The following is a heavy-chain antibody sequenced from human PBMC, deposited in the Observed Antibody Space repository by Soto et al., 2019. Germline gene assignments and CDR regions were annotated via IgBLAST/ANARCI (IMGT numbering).Heavy chain of an antibody. CDR1: GYTFTGYY. D-gene: IGHD3-3*01. CDR2: INPNSGGT. CDR3: ARVVDRVLRFSVHWEIGDY. J-gene: IGHJ4*02. V-gene: IGHV1-2*02. Sequence: QVQLVQSGAEVKKPGASVKVSCKASGYTFTGYYMHWVRQAPGQGLEWMGWINPNSGGTNYAQKFQGRVTMTRDTSISTAYMELSRLRYDDTAVYYCARVVDRVLRFSVHWEIGDYWGQGTLVTVSS.